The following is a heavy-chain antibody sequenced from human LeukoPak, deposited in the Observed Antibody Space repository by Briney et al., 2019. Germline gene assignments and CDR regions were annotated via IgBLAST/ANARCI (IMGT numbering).Heavy chain of an antibody. J-gene: IGHJ4*02. CDR3: AKGTIRYCSSTGCYIDY. CDR1: GFTFSSYG. V-gene: IGHV3-30*02. CDR2: IQYDGSNK. Sequence: GGSLRLSCAVSGFTFSSYGMHWVRQAPGKGLEWVALIQYDGSNKYYPDSVKGRFTISRDNSKNTLYLQMNSLRAEDTAVYYCAKGTIRYCSSTGCYIDYWGQGTLVTVSS. D-gene: IGHD2-2*01.